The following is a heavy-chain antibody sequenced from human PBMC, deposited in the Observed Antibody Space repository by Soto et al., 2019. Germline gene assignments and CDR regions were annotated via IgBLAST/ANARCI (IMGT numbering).Heavy chain of an antibody. J-gene: IGHJ4*02. D-gene: IGHD3-16*01. Sequence: SETLSLTCIVSGASISNFYCIWIRQSAGKGLEWIGRLYTRGTTDYNPSLKSRVTMSIDTSKNRVSLSLASVTAADTAVYYCAKGGTYYFDSWGQGIVVTVSS. CDR3: AKGGTYYFDS. CDR1: GASISNFY. CDR2: LYTRGTT. V-gene: IGHV4-4*07.